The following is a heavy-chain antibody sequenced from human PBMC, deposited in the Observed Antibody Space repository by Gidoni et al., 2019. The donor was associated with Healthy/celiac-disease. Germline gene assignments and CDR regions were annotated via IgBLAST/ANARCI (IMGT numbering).Heavy chain of an antibody. J-gene: IGHJ3*02. Sequence: QVQLVQSGAEVKKPGASVTVSCKASGYTFTGYYMHWVRQAPGQGLEWMGWINPNSGGTNYAQKFQGRVTMTRDTSISTAYMELSRLRSDDTAVYYCARHLYCSSTSCYFAFDIWGQGTMVTVSS. CDR2: INPNSGGT. CDR3: ARHLYCSSTSCYFAFDI. V-gene: IGHV1-2*02. CDR1: GYTFTGYY. D-gene: IGHD2-2*01.